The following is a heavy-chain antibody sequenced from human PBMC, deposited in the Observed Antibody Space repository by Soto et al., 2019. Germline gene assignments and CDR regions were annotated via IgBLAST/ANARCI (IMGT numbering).Heavy chain of an antibody. V-gene: IGHV4-39*01. D-gene: IGHD1-7*01. Sequence: SETLSLTCTVSGGSISSSSYYWGWIRQPPGKGLEWIGSIYYSGSTYYNPSLKSRVTISVDTSKNQFSLKLSSVTAADTAVYYCAMETGTTSSYYYYMDVWGKGTTVTVSS. CDR1: GGSISSSSYY. J-gene: IGHJ6*03. CDR3: AMETGTTSSYYYYMDV. CDR2: IYYSGST.